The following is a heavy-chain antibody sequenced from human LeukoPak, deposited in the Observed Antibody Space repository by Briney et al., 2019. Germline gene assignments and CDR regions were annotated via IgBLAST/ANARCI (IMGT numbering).Heavy chain of an antibody. CDR3: ARAGTMIVVGPSYYFDY. CDR1: GGSFSGYY. V-gene: IGHV4-34*01. J-gene: IGHJ4*02. CDR2: INHSGST. Sequence: PSETLSLTCAVYGGSFSGYYWSWIRQPPGKGLEWIGEINHSGSTNYNPSLKSRVTISVDTSKNQFSLKLSSVTAADTAVYYCARAGTMIVVGPSYYFDYWGQGTLVTVSS. D-gene: IGHD3-22*01.